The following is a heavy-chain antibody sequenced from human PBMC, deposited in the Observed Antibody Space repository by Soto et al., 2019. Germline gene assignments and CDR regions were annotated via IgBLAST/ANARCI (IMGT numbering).Heavy chain of an antibody. Sequence: QVQLAQSGAEVKRPGASVKVSCKASGYTFSGYYIHWVRQAPGQGIEWMGWINPDSGGTNYAQNFQGWVTMTRDTSITTAYMELTRLKSDDTAMYYCARGRRGLAGVGMRVWFDPWGQGTLVTVSS. J-gene: IGHJ5*02. CDR1: GYTFSGYY. D-gene: IGHD6-13*01. CDR3: ARGRRGLAGVGMRVWFDP. CDR2: INPDSGGT. V-gene: IGHV1-2*04.